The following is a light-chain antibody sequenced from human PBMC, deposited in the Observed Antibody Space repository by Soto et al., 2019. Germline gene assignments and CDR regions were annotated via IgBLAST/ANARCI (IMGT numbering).Light chain of an antibody. CDR1: SGSIASNY. V-gene: IGLV6-57*04. J-gene: IGLJ3*02. CDR3: QSYDSNNQV. Sequence: NFMLTQPHSVLESPGKTVTISCTRSSGSIASNYVQWYQQRPGSAPTTVIYEDNQRPSGVPDRFSGSIDSSSNSASLTISGLKTEDEAVYYCQSYDSNNQVFGGGTKVTVL. CDR2: EDN.